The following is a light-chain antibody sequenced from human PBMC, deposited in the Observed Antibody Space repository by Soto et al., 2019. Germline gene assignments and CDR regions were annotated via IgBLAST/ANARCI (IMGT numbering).Light chain of an antibody. CDR2: DAS. CDR3: QQFAISTT. J-gene: IGKJ1*01. Sequence: IQMPQSPSTLSASVGDRVTITCRASHNIERWMAWYQQKPGKAPSLLIVDASTLHSGVPSRFSGSGSGTDFTLTISSLQPDDFATYYCQQFAISTTFGQGTKVEVK. CDR1: HNIERW. V-gene: IGKV1-5*01.